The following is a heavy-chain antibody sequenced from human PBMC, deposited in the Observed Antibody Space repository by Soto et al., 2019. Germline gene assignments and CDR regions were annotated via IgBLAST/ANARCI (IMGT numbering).Heavy chain of an antibody. Sequence: PSETLSLSCTVSGGSVSSYYWSWIRQSPGKGLEWIGFIYYSGSTKYKPSLKSRVTISVDTSKNQFSLKLSSVTAAYSAVYYCARETTAAGPYNCLDPWGQGTLVTVSS. J-gene: IGHJ5*02. CDR2: IYYSGST. CDR1: GGSVSSYY. CDR3: ARETTAAGPYNCLDP. D-gene: IGHD6-13*01. V-gene: IGHV4-59*02.